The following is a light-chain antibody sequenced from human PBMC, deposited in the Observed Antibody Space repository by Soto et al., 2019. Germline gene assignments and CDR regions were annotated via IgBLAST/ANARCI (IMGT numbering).Light chain of an antibody. CDR2: DNN. Sequence: QSVLTQPPSVSAAPGQKVTISCSGSSSNIGNNYVSWYQQLPGTAPKLLIYDNNKRPSGIPDRFSGSKSGTSATLGITGLQTGDEADYYCGPWDSSLSAAVFGGGTPLTVL. CDR3: GPWDSSLSAAV. J-gene: IGLJ7*01. CDR1: SSNIGNNY. V-gene: IGLV1-51*01.